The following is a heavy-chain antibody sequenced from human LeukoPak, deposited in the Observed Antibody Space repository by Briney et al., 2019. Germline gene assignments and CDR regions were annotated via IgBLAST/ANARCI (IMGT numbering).Heavy chain of an antibody. CDR3: AKVDMARGVFDF. CDR1: GDSINSDY. Sequence: SETLSLTCMVSGDSINSDYWSWIRQPADKGLQWIGRIFSNGITNYNPSLKSRVTMSVDTSKNHFSLRLTSVTVADTAVYYCAKVDMARGVFDFWGQGTQVIVSS. CDR2: IFSNGIT. J-gene: IGHJ4*02. D-gene: IGHD3-10*01. V-gene: IGHV4-4*07.